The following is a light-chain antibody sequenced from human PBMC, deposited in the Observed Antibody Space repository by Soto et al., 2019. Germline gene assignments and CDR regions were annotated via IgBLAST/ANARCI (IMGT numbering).Light chain of an antibody. J-gene: IGLJ1*01. CDR3: CSFARSSSHYV. V-gene: IGLV2-11*01. Sequence: QSALTQPPSVSGSPGQSITISCTGTSSDVGAYNYVSWYQQHPGKAPKLIIYDVTKRPSGVPDRFSGSKAGDTASLTISGLQAEDEADYYCCSFARSSSHYVFGTETKLTVL. CDR1: SSDVGAYNY. CDR2: DVT.